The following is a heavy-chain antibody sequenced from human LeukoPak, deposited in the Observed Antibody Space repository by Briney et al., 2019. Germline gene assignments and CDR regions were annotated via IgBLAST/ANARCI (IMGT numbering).Heavy chain of an antibody. CDR2: IYSGGNT. Sequence: PGGSLRLSCAVSGFTVSSNYMSWVRQAPGKGLEWVSVIYSGGNTYYADSVKGRFTISRDNSKNTLYLQMHGLRAEDTAVYYCARDSGSYFYDYWGQGTLVTVSS. CDR3: ARDSGSYFYDY. CDR1: GFTVSSNY. V-gene: IGHV3-66*01. J-gene: IGHJ4*02. D-gene: IGHD1-26*01.